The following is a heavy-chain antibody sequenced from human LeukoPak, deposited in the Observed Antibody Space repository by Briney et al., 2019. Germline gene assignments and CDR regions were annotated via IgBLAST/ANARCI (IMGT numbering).Heavy chain of an antibody. J-gene: IGHJ4*02. V-gene: IGHV1-46*01. CDR1: GYTLTSYY. D-gene: IGHD6-19*01. CDR2: INPSRGSP. Sequence: ASVKVSCKASGYTLTSYYIHWVRQAHGQGLEWMGIINPSRGSPTYAQKFKGRVTVTRDTSTSTVYVEVSSLRSEDTAVYYCATTPLAGTGYFDYWGQGTLVTVSS. CDR3: ATTPLAGTGYFDY.